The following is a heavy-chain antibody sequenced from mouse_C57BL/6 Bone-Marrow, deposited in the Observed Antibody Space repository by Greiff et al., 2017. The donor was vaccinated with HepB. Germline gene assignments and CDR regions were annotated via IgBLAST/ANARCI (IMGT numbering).Heavy chain of an antibody. CDR1: GFNIKDYY. J-gene: IGHJ3*01. V-gene: IGHV14-2*01. D-gene: IGHD2-1*01. CDR3: ARGGNYWFAY. CDR2: IDPEDGET. Sequence: EVKLVESGAELVKPGASVKLFCTASGFNIKDYYMHWVKQRTEQGLEWIGRIDPEDGETKYAPKFQGKATITADTSSNTAYLQLSSLTSEDTAVYYCARGGNYWFAYWGQGTLVTVSA.